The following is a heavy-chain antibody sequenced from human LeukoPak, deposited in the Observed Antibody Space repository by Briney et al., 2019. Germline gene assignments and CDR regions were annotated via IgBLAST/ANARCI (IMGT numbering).Heavy chain of an antibody. V-gene: IGHV1-8*02. CDR2: MNPNSGNT. CDR1: GYNFTSYD. CDR3: ARGIIQYSSSWYLYMDV. D-gene: IGHD6-13*01. J-gene: IGHJ6*03. Sequence: ASVKVSCKASGYNFTSYDINWVRQATGQGLEWMGWMNPNSGNTGYAQKFQGRVTMARNTSISTAYMELSSLRSEDTAVYYCARGIIQYSSSWYLYMDVWGKGTTVTISS.